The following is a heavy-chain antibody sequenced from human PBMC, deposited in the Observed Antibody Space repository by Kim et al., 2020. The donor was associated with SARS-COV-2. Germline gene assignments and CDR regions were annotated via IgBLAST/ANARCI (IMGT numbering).Heavy chain of an antibody. D-gene: IGHD3-9*01. V-gene: IGHV1-46*01. CDR1: GYTFTSYY. J-gene: IGHJ5*02. Sequence: ASVKVFCKASGYTFTSYYMHWVRQAPGQGLEWMGIINPSGGSTNYAQKFQGRVTMTRDTSTSTVYMEVSSLRSEDTAVYYCARDPAARYYDILTGYYKGWFDPWGQGTLVTVSS. CDR3: ARDPAARYYDILTGYYKGWFDP. CDR2: INPSGGST.